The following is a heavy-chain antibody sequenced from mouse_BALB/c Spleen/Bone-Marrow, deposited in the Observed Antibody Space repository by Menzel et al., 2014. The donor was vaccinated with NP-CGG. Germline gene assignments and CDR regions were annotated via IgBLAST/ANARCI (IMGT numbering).Heavy chain of an antibody. D-gene: IGHD2-10*02. V-gene: IGHV7-1*02. J-gene: IGHJ3*01. CDR2: SRNKAKHYTT. CDR3: ARDVGYGNYFVY. CDR1: GFTFSDFY. Sequence: EVQLQQSGGGLVQPGDSLRLSCATSGFTFSDFYMEWVRQPPGKRLEWIAASRNKAKHYTTEYSASVKGRFIVSRDTSPSILYLQMNALRAEDTAIYYCARDVGYGNYFVYWGQGTLVTVSA.